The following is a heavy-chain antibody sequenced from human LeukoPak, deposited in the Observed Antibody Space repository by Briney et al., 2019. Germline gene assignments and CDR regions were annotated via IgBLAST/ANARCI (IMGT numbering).Heavy chain of an antibody. V-gene: IGHV1-2*02. Sequence: ASVKVSCKASGYTFTGYYMHWVRQAPGQGLEWMGWINPNSGGTNYAQKFQGRVTMTRDTSISTAYMELSRLRSDDTAVYYCARDLYYYDSSGFFDYWGPGTLVTVSS. CDR2: INPNSGGT. CDR3: ARDLYYYDSSGFFDY. J-gene: IGHJ4*02. D-gene: IGHD3-22*01. CDR1: GYTFTGYY.